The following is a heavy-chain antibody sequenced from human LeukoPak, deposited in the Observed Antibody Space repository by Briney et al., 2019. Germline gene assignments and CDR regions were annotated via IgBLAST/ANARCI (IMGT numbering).Heavy chain of an antibody. J-gene: IGHJ5*02. CDR2: ISGSGGST. CDR3: ARDSYQDYYGRFDP. V-gene: IGHV3-23*01. D-gene: IGHD3-10*01. Sequence: GGSLRLSCAAPGFTFSSYAMSWVRQAPGKGLEWVSAISGSGGSTYYADSVKGRFTISRDNSENTLYLQMNGLTAEDTAMYYCARDSYQDYYGRFDPWGQGTLVIVSS. CDR1: GFTFSSYA.